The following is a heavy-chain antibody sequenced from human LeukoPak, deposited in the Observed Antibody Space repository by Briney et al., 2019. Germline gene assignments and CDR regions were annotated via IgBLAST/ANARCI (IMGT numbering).Heavy chain of an antibody. CDR3: ARLDCSGGSCLTNWFDP. CDR2: VDHSGGT. V-gene: IGHV4-34*01. J-gene: IGHJ5*02. CDR1: GGSFSGYY. D-gene: IGHD2-15*01. Sequence: SETLSLTCAVYGGSFSGYYWSWIRQPPGKGLEWIGSVDHSGGTYYNPSLKSRVTMSVGTSNNQFSLKLISVTAADTAVYYCARLDCSGGSCLTNWFDPWGQGTLVTVSS.